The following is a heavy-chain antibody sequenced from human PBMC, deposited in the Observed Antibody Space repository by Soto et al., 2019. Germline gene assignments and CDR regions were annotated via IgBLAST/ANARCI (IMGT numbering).Heavy chain of an antibody. CDR3: ARLAPLAVVRQGTNYHAMDV. D-gene: IGHD3-10*01. Sequence: GSLRLSCAAFGFKISSSSMNWVRQAPGRGLEWVAYISDSGSNTLYADFVKGRFTVSRDTAKNSLYLQMSGLRDEDRAVYYCARLAPLAVVRQGTNYHAMDVWGQGTTVTVSS. CDR1: GFKISSSS. CDR2: ISDSGSNT. J-gene: IGHJ6*02. V-gene: IGHV3-48*02.